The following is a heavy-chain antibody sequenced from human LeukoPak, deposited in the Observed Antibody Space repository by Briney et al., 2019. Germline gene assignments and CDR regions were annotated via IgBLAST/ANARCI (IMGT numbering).Heavy chain of an antibody. Sequence: GSLRLSCAASGFTFSSYAMSWIRQPPGKGLEWIGEINHSGSTNYNPSLKSRVTISVDTSKNQFSLKLSSVTAADTAVYYCARVHSSRDYWGQGTLVTVSS. CDR2: INHSGST. D-gene: IGHD6-13*01. J-gene: IGHJ4*02. V-gene: IGHV4-34*01. CDR1: GFTFSSYA. CDR3: ARVHSSRDY.